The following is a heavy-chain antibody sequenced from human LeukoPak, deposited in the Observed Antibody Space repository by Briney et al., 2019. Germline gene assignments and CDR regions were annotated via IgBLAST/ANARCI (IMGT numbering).Heavy chain of an antibody. CDR1: GAPFSDSY. Sequence: SETLSLTCTVSGAPFSDSYWGWIRQPPGKGLEWIGYIHYSGNSNSNPSLKSRVTVLVDPSKNQLFLSLRSVTAADTAVYYCPRVDHPNRFDYWGQGILVTVSS. CDR3: PRVDHPNRFDY. J-gene: IGHJ4*02. CDR2: IHYSGNS. D-gene: IGHD1-14*01. V-gene: IGHV4-59*01.